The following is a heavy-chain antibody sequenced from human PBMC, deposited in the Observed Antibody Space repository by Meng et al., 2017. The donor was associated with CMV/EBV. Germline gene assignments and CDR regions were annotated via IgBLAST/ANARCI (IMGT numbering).Heavy chain of an antibody. Sequence: GESLKISCAASGFTFSNYRMHWVRQAPGNGLVWVSHINSDGRNTTSADSVKVRFTIPLDNAKNTLYLQMNSLRAEDTAIYYCARPWGYCSSSSCFNYYFGMDVWGQGTTVTVSS. CDR2: INSDGRNT. CDR1: GFTFSNYR. J-gene: IGHJ6*02. CDR3: ARPWGYCSSSSCFNYYFGMDV. D-gene: IGHD2-2*01. V-gene: IGHV3-74*01.